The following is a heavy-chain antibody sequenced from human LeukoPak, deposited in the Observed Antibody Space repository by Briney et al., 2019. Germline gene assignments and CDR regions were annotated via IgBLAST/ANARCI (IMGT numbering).Heavy chain of an antibody. J-gene: IGHJ4*02. D-gene: IGHD3-16*01. V-gene: IGHV4-59*01. Sequence: TSETLSLTCTVSGAAITDYYWSWIRQPPGKGLEWIGYIYYSGSTNYNPSLKSRVTISVDTSKNQFSLKLSSVTAADTAVYYCARDRGGLPDYWGQGTLVTVSS. CDR2: IYYSGST. CDR3: ARDRGGLPDY. CDR1: GAAITDYY.